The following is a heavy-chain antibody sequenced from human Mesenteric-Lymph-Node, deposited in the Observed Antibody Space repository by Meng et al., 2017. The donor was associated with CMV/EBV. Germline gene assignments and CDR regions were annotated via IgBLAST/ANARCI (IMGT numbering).Heavy chain of an antibody. Sequence: SCTASGFTFGDYAMSWVRQAPGKGLEWVGFIRSKAYRETTEYAASVRGRFSISRDDSKGIAYLQMNSLKTEDTAVYYCTRDRVGGTTYYYGSGEDLWGQGTLVTVSS. CDR2: IRSKAYRETT. D-gene: IGHD3-10*01. CDR3: TRDRVGGTTYYYGSGEDL. CDR1: GFTFGDYA. J-gene: IGHJ5*02. V-gene: IGHV3-49*04.